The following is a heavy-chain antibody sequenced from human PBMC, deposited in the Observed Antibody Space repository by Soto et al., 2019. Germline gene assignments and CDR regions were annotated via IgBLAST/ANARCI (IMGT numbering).Heavy chain of an antibody. Sequence: PSETLSLTCTVSGGSISSYYWSWIRQPPGKGLEWIGYIYYSGSTNYNPSLKSRVTISVDTSKNQFSLKLSSVTAADTAVYYCARSYDSRVAFDYWGQGTLVTVSS. CDR1: GGSISSYY. CDR3: ARSYDSRVAFDY. J-gene: IGHJ4*02. V-gene: IGHV4-59*08. CDR2: IYYSGST. D-gene: IGHD3-22*01.